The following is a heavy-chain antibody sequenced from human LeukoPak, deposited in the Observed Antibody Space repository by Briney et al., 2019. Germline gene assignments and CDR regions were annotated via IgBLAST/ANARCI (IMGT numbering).Heavy chain of an antibody. J-gene: IGHJ2*01. CDR2: IYSDDSDS. D-gene: IGHD3-10*01. CDR1: GYLFTSYW. CDR3: ARGRGTGSPIGPRYFDL. V-gene: IGHV5-51*01. Sequence: GEALQTSFKGSGYLFTSYWIAWVRPMAGKGGEWMGIIYSDDSDSRYSPSFQGQVTISADKSISTAFLRWTSLKASDTAIYYCARGRGTGSPIGPRYFDLWGRGTLVTVSS.